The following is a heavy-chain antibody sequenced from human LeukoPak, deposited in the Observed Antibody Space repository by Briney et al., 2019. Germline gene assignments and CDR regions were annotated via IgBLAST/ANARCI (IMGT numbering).Heavy chain of an antibody. J-gene: IGHJ4*02. CDR2: MNPNSGNT. D-gene: IGHD6-19*01. CDR1: GYTFTSYD. CDR3: ASGSSSGWYQEDY. Sequence: ASVKVSCKASGYTFTSYDINWVRQATGQGLEWMGWMNPNSGNTGYARKFQGRVTMTRNTSISTAYMELSSLRSEDTAVYYCASGSSSGWYQEDYWGQGTLVTVSS. V-gene: IGHV1-8*01.